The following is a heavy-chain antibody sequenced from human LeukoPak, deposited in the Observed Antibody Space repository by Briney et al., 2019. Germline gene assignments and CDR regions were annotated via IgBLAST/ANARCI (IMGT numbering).Heavy chain of an antibody. CDR3: ARTFLGYCSSTSCSYRYNWFDP. J-gene: IGHJ5*02. CDR1: GGSISSSSYY. V-gene: IGHV4-39*01. D-gene: IGHD2-2*01. Sequence: SETLSLTCTVSGGSISSSSYYWGWIRQPPGKGLEWIGSIYYSGSTYYNPSLKSRVTISVDTSKNQFSLKLSSVTAADTAVYYCARTFLGYCSSTSCSYRYNWFDPWGQGTLVTVSS. CDR2: IYYSGST.